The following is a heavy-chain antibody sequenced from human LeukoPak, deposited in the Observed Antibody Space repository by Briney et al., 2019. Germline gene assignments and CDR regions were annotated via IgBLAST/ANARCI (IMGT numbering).Heavy chain of an antibody. J-gene: IGHJ4*02. Sequence: GGSLRLSCAASGFTFSDYYMSWIRQAPGKGLEWVSYISSSSSYTNYADSVKGRFTISRDNAKNSLYLQMNSLRAEDTAVYYCARDREHEPFFDYWGQGTLVTVSS. D-gene: IGHD2-21*01. V-gene: IGHV3-11*05. CDR2: ISSSSSYT. CDR1: GFTFSDYY. CDR3: ARDREHEPFFDY.